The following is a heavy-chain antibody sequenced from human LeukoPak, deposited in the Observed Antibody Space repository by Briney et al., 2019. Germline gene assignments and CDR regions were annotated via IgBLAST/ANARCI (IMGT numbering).Heavy chain of an antibody. J-gene: IGHJ4*02. CDR3: ARDGGYTYGRPDF. Sequence: GGSLRLSCAASGFTVSSNYMSWVRQAPGKGLEWVSVIYSGGSTYYADSVKGRFTISRDNSKNTLYLQMNSLRADDTAVYYCARDGGYTYGRPDFWGQGTLVTVSS. D-gene: IGHD5-18*01. CDR2: IYSGGST. CDR1: GFTVSSNY. V-gene: IGHV3-53*01.